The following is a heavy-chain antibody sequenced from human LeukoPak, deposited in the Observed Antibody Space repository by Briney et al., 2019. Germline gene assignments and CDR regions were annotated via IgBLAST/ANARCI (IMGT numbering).Heavy chain of an antibody. CDR3: ARGGRSCLTY. D-gene: IGHD3-10*01. V-gene: IGHV4-34*01. CDR2: INNSGRT. Sequence: SETLSLTCAVYGGSFSGYYWSWIRQPPGKGLEWIGEINNSGRTNYNPSLKSRVTISVDTSNNQSSLKLRSVTAADTAVYYCARGGRSCLTYWGQGTLVTVSS. CDR1: GGSFSGYY. J-gene: IGHJ4*02.